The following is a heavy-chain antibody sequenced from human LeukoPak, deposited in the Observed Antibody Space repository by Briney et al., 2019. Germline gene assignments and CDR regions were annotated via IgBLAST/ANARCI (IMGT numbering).Heavy chain of an antibody. V-gene: IGHV4-59*08. D-gene: IGHD1-1*01. CDR2: IYYIGST. CDR3: ARQDWNHGGAFDI. J-gene: IGHJ3*02. Sequence: SETLSLTCNVSGDSISSYSWSWIRQPSGKGLEWIGYIYYIGSTNYNPSLKSRVTISVDTSKNQFSLKVSSVTAADTAVYYCARQDWNHGGAFDIWGQGTMVTVSS. CDR1: GDSISSYS.